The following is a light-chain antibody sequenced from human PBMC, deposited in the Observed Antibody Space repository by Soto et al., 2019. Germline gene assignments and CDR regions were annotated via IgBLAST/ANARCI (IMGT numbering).Light chain of an antibody. V-gene: IGKV1-39*01. CDR3: QQTYVSPPT. CDR2: AAS. CDR1: QTISRF. J-gene: IGKJ4*01. Sequence: DIQMTQSPSSLSASVGDKVTITCRASQTISRFVNWYQHKPGKGPNLLIHAASSLHSGVPSRFSGSGSGTDFTLTISSLQPEDFATYYCQQTYVSPPTFGGGTKVEIK.